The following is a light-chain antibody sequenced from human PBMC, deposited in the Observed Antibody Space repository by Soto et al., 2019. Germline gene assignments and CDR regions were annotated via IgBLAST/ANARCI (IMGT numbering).Light chain of an antibody. V-gene: IGKV2-30*01. CDR2: QVS. CDR1: QSLVWGDGNTY. CDR3: MQGSHWPPT. J-gene: IGKJ4*01. Sequence: DVVMTQSPLSLPVTLGQPASISCSSSQSLVWGDGNTYLHWFQQRPGQSPRRLIYQVSNRDSGVPDRFSATGSGTDFTLKISRLEAEDVGIYYCMQGSHWPPTFGGGNQVEIK.